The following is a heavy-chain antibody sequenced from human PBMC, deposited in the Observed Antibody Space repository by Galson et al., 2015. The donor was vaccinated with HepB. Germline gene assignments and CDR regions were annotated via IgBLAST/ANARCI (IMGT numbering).Heavy chain of an antibody. CDR2: ISSSSSTI. V-gene: IGHV3-48*01. Sequence: SLRLSCAASGFAFSSYSMNWVRQAPGKGLEWVSYISSSSSTIYYADSVKGRFTISRDNAKNSLYLQMNSLRAEDTAVYYCARGETRISYWGQGTLVTVSS. CDR1: GFAFSSYS. D-gene: IGHD1-26*01. J-gene: IGHJ4*02. CDR3: ARGETRISY.